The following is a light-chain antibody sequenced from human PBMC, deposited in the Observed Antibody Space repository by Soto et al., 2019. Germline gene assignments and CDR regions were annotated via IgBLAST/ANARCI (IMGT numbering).Light chain of an antibody. CDR2: ADS. V-gene: IGKV3-11*01. CDR3: QQRYNWPIT. Sequence: ETVMTQSPVTLSLSPGETATLSCRASQSVSGYIGWYQQKPGQAPRLLIYADSNRATGIPARFSGSGSGTDFTLTISSLEPEDFSVYYCQQRYNWPITFGQGTRLEIK. J-gene: IGKJ5*01. CDR1: QSVSGY.